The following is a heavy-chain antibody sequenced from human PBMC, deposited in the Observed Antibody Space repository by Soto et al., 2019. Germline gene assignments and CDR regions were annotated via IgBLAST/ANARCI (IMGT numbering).Heavy chain of an antibody. CDR2: ISYDGSNK. CDR3: AKMKGFMVRGVIDY. CDR1: GFTFSSYG. Sequence: VQLVESGGGLVQPGGSLRLSCAASGFTFSSYGMHWVRQAPGKGLEWVAVISYDGSNKYYADSVKGRFTISRDNSKNTLYLQMNSLRAEDTAVYYCAKMKGFMVRGVIDYWGQGTLVTVSS. J-gene: IGHJ4*02. D-gene: IGHD3-10*01. V-gene: IGHV3-30*18.